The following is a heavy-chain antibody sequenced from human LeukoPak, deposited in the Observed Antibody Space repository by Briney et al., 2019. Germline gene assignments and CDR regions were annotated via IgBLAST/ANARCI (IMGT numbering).Heavy chain of an antibody. Sequence: GGSLRLSCAASRFSFSDAWMSWVRQIPGKGLEWVGRIESKTDGGTTDYAAPVKGRFTISRDDSTNTLYLQMNSLKSEDTAVYYCTTYGSDRKFDYWGQGILVTVSS. CDR1: RFSFSDAW. J-gene: IGHJ4*02. D-gene: IGHD3-10*01. CDR2: IESKTDGGTT. V-gene: IGHV3-15*04. CDR3: TTYGSDRKFDY.